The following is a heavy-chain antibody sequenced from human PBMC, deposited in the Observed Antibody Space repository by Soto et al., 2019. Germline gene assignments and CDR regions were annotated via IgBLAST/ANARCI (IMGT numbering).Heavy chain of an antibody. D-gene: IGHD2-15*01. Sequence: QVQLQGSGPGQVKPSETLSRTYTVSGDSISDYFYWSWIRQPAGKGLEWIGRIYTDGTTKYNPSLKSRVTLSLDKSKNQFSLRLSSVTAADTAVYYFAREVRGGFTGIFDQWGRGSRVTVSS. J-gene: IGHJ4*02. V-gene: IGHV4-4*07. CDR3: AREVRGGFTGIFDQ. CDR1: GDSISDYFY. CDR2: IYTDGTT.